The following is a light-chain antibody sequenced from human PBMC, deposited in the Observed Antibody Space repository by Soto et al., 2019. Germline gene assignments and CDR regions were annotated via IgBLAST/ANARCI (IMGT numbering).Light chain of an antibody. CDR3: QQHTNWPPTIT. Sequence: EIVLTQSPATLSLSPGERATLSCRSIQSVSRYLAWYQQKTGQAPRLLIYDASNRATGIPARFSGSGSGTDFTLNISSLEPEDFAVYYCQQHTNWPPTITFGQGTRVEIK. J-gene: IGKJ5*01. CDR2: DAS. CDR1: QSVSRY. V-gene: IGKV3-11*01.